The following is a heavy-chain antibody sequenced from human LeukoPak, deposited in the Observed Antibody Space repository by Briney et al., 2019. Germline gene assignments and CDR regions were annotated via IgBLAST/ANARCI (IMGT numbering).Heavy chain of an antibody. CDR1: GFSFSSYW. V-gene: IGHV3-74*01. J-gene: IGHJ5*02. CDR2: IKSDERTT. CDR3: VRRAFDSSGNYPFDP. D-gene: IGHD3-22*01. Sequence: GGSLRLSCAASGFSFSSYWMHWVRQAPGKGLVWVARIKSDERTTSYADSVKGRFTISRDNAKNTLYLQMNSLRAEGTAVYYCVRRAFDSSGNYPFDPWGQGTLVTVSS.